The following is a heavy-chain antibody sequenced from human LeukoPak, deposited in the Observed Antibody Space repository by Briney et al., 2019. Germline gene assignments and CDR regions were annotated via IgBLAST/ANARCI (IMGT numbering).Heavy chain of an antibody. D-gene: IGHD1-20*01. Sequence: GGSLRLSCAASGFTFSSYGMHWVRQAPGQGLEWMGIINPSGGSTSYAQKFQGRVTMTRDMSTSTVYMELSSLRSEDTAVYYCARWNNWNYDYWGQGTLVTVSS. J-gene: IGHJ4*02. CDR3: ARWNNWNYDY. CDR2: INPSGGST. V-gene: IGHV1-46*01. CDR1: GFTFSSYG.